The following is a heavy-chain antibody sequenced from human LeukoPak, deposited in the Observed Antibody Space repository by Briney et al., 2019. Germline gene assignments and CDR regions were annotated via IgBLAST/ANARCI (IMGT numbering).Heavy chain of an antibody. CDR2: INHSGST. V-gene: IGHV4-34*01. D-gene: IGHD3-10*01. CDR3: ARVPGSGSYWYFDL. J-gene: IGHJ2*01. CDR1: GGSFSGYY. Sequence: SETLSLTCAVYGGSFSGYYWSWIRQPPGKGLEWIGEINHSGSTYYNPSLKSRVTISVDTSKNQFSLKLSSVTAADTAVYYCARVPGSGSYWYFDLWGRGTLVTVSS.